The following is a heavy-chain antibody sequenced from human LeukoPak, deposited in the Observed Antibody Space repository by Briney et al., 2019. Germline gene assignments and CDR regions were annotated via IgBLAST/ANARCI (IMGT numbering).Heavy chain of an antibody. CDR1: GFTFSGYA. CDR2: ISYDGSNK. J-gene: IGHJ6*02. Sequence: PGRSLRLSCAASGFTFSGYAMHWVRQAPGKGLEWVAVISYDGSNKYYADSVKGRFTISRDNSKNTLYLQMNSLRAEDTAVYYCARVRIPYYYYGMDVWGQGTTVTVFS. V-gene: IGHV3-30-3*01. CDR3: ARVRIPYYYYGMDV.